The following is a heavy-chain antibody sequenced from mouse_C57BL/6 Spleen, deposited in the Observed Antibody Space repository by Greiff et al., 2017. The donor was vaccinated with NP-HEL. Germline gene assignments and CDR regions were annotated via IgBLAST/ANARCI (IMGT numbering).Heavy chain of an antibody. CDR1: GFNIKDDY. D-gene: IGHD1-1*01. Sequence: EVKLMESGAELVRPGASVKLSCTASGFNIKDDYMHWVKQRPEQGLEWIGWIDPENGDTEYASKFQGKATITADTSSNTAYLQLSSLTSEDTAVYYCFYGSSYYFDYWGQGTTLTVSS. J-gene: IGHJ2*01. CDR3: FYGSSYYFDY. V-gene: IGHV14-4*01. CDR2: IDPENGDT.